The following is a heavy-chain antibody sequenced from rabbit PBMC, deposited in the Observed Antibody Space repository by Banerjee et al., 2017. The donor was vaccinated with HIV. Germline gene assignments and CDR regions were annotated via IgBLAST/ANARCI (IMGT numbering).Heavy chain of an antibody. D-gene: IGHD1-1*01. CDR2: IDPVFGST. J-gene: IGHJ6*01. CDR3: ARGSYASSGCGL. V-gene: IGHV1S45*01. CDR1: GFDFSCYYM. Sequence: QEQLKESGGGLVQPGGSLKLSCKASGFDFSCYYMSWVRQAPGKGLEWIGYIDPVFGSTYYASWAKGRFTISKTSSTTVTLQMTSLTAADTATYFCARGSYASSGCGLWGPGTLVT.